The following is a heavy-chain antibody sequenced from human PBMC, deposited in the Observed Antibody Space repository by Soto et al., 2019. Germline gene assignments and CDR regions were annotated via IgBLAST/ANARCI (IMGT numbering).Heavy chain of an antibody. CDR2: ISSSSSTI. D-gene: IGHD6-19*01. Sequence: HPGGSLRLSCAASGFTFSSYSMNWVRQAPGKGLEWVSYISSSSSTIYYADSVKGRFTISRDNAKNSLYLQMNSLRDEDTAVYYCARGHSSGWWEPYFDYWGQGTLVTVSS. CDR1: GFTFSSYS. V-gene: IGHV3-48*02. J-gene: IGHJ4*02. CDR3: ARGHSSGWWEPYFDY.